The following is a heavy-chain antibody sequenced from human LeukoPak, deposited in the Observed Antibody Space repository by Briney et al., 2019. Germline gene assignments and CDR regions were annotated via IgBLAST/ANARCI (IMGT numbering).Heavy chain of an antibody. CDR1: GGSISSGGYY. J-gene: IGHJ4*02. CDR2: IYYSGST. D-gene: IGHD3-22*01. Sequence: SETLSLTCTVSGGSISSGGYYWSWIRQHPGKGLEWIGYIYYSGSTYYNPSLRSRVTISVDTSKNQFSLKLSSVTAADTAVYYCARGPTYYYDSSGYYDYWGQGTLVTVSS. CDR3: ARGPTYYYDSSGYYDY. V-gene: IGHV4-31*03.